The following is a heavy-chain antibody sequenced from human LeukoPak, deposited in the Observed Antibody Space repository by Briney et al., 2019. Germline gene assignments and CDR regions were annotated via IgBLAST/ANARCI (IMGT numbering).Heavy chain of an antibody. CDR2: IYYSGST. Sequence: PSETLSLTCTVSGGSISSYYWSWIRQPPGKGLEWIGYIYYSGSTNYNPSLKSRVTISVDTSKNQFSLKLSSVTAADTAVYYCARFVGDYCDSSGYYYQYYFDYWGQGTLVTVSS. V-gene: IGHV4-59*08. J-gene: IGHJ4*02. D-gene: IGHD3-22*01. CDR3: ARFVGDYCDSSGYYYQYYFDY. CDR1: GGSISSYY.